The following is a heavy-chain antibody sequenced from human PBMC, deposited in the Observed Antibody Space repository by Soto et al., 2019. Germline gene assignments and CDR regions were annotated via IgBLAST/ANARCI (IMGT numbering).Heavy chain of an antibody. CDR3: ARDLYYDSSGYKNFDY. D-gene: IGHD3-22*01. CDR2: ISAYNGNT. CDR1: GYTFTSYG. J-gene: IGHJ4*02. V-gene: IGHV1-18*01. Sequence: ASVKVSCKASGYTFTSYGISWVRQAPGQGLEWMGWISAYNGNTNYAQKLQGRVTMTTDTSTSTAYMELRSLRSDDTAVYYCARDLYYDSSGYKNFDYWSQGTLVTVS.